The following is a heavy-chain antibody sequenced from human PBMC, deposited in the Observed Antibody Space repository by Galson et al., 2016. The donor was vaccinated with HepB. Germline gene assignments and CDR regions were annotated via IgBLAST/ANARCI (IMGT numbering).Heavy chain of an antibody. J-gene: IGHJ4*02. CDR3: ARTKRYSSGYCYSDY. V-gene: IGHV2-70*11. CDR2: IDWDDDK. Sequence: PALVKPTQTLTLTCTFSGFSLSTGAMCVSWIRQPPGKALEWLARIDWDDDKYYSTSLKTRLTISKDTSKNQVVLRMTNMDPVDTATYFCARTKRYSSGYCYSDYWGQGTLVSVSS. CDR1: GFSLSTGAMC. D-gene: IGHD3-22*01.